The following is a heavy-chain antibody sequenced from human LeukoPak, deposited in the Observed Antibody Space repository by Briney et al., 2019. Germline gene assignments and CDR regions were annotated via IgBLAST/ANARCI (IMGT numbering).Heavy chain of an antibody. Sequence: GGSLRLSCAASGFTSSSYSMNWVRQPPGKGLEWVSSISSSSHYIYYADSVKGRFPISRDNAKNSLYLQMNSQRAEDTAMYYYARVNEVIGYDPFFDYWGQGTLVTASS. CDR3: ARVNEVIGYDPFFDY. CDR2: ISSSSHYI. J-gene: IGHJ4*02. V-gene: IGHV3-21*01. D-gene: IGHD5-12*01. CDR1: GFTSSSYS.